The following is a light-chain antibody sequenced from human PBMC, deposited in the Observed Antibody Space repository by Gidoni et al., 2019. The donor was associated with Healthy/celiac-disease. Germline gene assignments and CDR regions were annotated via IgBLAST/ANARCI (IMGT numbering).Light chain of an antibody. CDR1: QSVLHSSNNKNF. Sequence: DIVMTQSPDSLAVSLGERATIHCRSSQSVLHSSNNKNFLAWYQQKPGQPPKLLIYWASTRESGVPDRFSGRGSGTDFTLTISSLQAEDGAVYYCQQYFRSLRTFGQGTKVEIK. CDR3: QQYFRSLRT. J-gene: IGKJ1*01. CDR2: WAS. V-gene: IGKV4-1*01.